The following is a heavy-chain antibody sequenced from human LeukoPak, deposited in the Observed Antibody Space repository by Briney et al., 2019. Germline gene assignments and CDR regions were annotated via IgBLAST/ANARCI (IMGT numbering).Heavy chain of an antibody. CDR3: ARVITGSTYGQFDY. D-gene: IGHD5-18*01. Sequence: RGSLRLSCTQPGFTSTDYWVHCVRQTPGEGLVWVSRSNRDGIRTIYADCVKGRFTISRDNAKNTVFLQMNSLRAEDAAVYYCARVITGSTYGQFDYWGQGALATVSS. V-gene: IGHV3-74*01. J-gene: IGHJ4*02. CDR2: SNRDGIRT. CDR1: GFTSTDYW.